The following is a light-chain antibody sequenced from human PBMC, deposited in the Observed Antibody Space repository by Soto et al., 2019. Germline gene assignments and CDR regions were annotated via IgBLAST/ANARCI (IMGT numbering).Light chain of an antibody. CDR1: RGDVGSFNY. V-gene: IGLV2-14*01. Sequence: QSVVTQPAAVSGSPGQSITISCTGTRGDVGSFNYVSWYQLHPGKAPKLVIYDVSSRPSGVSSRFSGSKSGNTASLSISGLQPEDEGDYYCASYSTGDTLYVFGSGTKV. CDR3: ASYSTGDTLYV. J-gene: IGLJ1*01. CDR2: DVS.